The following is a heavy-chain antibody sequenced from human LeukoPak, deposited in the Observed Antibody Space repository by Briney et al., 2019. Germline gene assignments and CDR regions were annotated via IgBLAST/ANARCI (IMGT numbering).Heavy chain of an antibody. CDR1: GGSITGYH. CDR2: IYSSETT. CDR3: ARRNDFDI. Sequence: TSETLSLTCTVSGGSITGYHWSWIRQPPGKGLEWIGYIYSSETTECKPSLKSRVTISADTSKNQFSLKLTSVTAADTAIYYCARRNDFDIWGQGTMVTVSS. V-gene: IGHV4-4*08. J-gene: IGHJ3*02.